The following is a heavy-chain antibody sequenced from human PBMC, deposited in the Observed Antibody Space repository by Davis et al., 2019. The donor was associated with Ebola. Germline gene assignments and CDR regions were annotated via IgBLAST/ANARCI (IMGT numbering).Heavy chain of an antibody. CDR2: INPSGGST. CDR3: ARATFGYNSGWYADY. V-gene: IGHV1-46*01. CDR1: GYTFTSYY. D-gene: IGHD6-19*01. Sequence: AASVKVSCKASGYTFTSYYMHWVRQAPGQGLEWMGIINPSGGSTSYAQRFQGRVTITTDTSASTAYLDLSSLRSDDTAVFYCARATFGYNSGWYADYWGQGTLVTVSS. J-gene: IGHJ4*02.